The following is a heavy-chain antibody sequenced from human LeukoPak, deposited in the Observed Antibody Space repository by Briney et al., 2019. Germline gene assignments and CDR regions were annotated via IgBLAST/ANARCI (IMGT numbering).Heavy chain of an antibody. CDR1: GGSFSGYY. V-gene: IGHV4-34*01. Sequence: SETLSLTCAVYGGSFSGYYWSWIRQPPGKGLEWIGEINHSGSTNYNPSLKSRVTISVDTSKNQFPLKLSSVTAADTAVYYCASLRGYSRPGIWGQGTMVAVSS. J-gene: IGHJ3*02. CDR2: INHSGST. CDR3: ASLRGYSRPGI. D-gene: IGHD5-12*01.